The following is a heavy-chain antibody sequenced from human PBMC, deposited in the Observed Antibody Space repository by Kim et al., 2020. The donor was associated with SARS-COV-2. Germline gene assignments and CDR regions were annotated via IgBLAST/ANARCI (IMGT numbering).Heavy chain of an antibody. D-gene: IGHD3-10*01. CDR1: GFTFSSYA. Sequence: GGSLRLSCAASGFTFSSYAMSWVRQAPGKGLEWVSAISGNGASTYYADSVEGRFTISRDNSENTLYLQMNSLRAEDTAVYYCAKRYYFDSGNFDYWGQGTLVTVSS. V-gene: IGHV3-23*01. J-gene: IGHJ4*02. CDR3: AKRYYFDSGNFDY. CDR2: ISGNGAST.